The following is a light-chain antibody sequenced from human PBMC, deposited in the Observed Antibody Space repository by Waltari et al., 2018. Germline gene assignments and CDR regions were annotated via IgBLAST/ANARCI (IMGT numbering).Light chain of an antibody. CDR1: QSVSSSY. V-gene: IGKV3-20*01. CDR3: QQYGSSPLT. J-gene: IGKJ4*01. CDR2: GAS. Sequence: EIVLTQSPGTLSLSPGEGATLSCRASQSVSSSYLAWYQRKPGPAPRLLIYGASSRATGIPDRFSGSGSGTDFTLTISRLEPEDFAVYYCQQYGSSPLTFGGGTKVEIK.